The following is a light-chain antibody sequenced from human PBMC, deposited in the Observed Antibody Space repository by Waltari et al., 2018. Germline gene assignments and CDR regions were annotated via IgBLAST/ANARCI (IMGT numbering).Light chain of an antibody. CDR2: DAS. Sequence: EIVMTQSPAILYVSPGAGATLSCRASHGIGTDLAWYQKKPGQAHRLLIYDASTRAPGIPARFTGGGSGTEFTLVINSLQSEDSALYFCQQYRDWYSFGQGTKLEIK. CDR3: QQYRDWYS. V-gene: IGKV3-15*01. J-gene: IGKJ2*01. CDR1: HGIGTD.